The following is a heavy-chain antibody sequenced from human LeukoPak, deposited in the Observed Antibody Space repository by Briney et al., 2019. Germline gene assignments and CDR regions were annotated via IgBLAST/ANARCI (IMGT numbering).Heavy chain of an antibody. CDR2: ISYDGSNK. Sequence: GGSLRLSCAASGFTFSSYAMHWVRQAPGKGLEWVAVISYDGSNKYYADSVKGRFTISRDNAKNSLYLQMNSLRAEDTAVYYCAREPTIFGVVPSYYMDVWGKGTTVTVSS. J-gene: IGHJ6*03. D-gene: IGHD3-3*01. CDR3: AREPTIFGVVPSYYMDV. CDR1: GFTFSSYA. V-gene: IGHV3-30-3*01.